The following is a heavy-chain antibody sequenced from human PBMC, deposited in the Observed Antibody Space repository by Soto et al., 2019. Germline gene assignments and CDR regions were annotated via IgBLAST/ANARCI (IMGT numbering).Heavy chain of an antibody. J-gene: IGHJ5*02. CDR1: GGTFSSYA. CDR3: ARGHSSSWSSPSGWFDP. CDR2: IIPIFGTA. D-gene: IGHD6-13*01. Sequence: QVQLVQSGAEVKKPGSSVKVSCKASGGTFSSYAISWVRQAPGQGLEWMGGIIPIFGTANYAQKFQGRVTITADESTSTSYMELSSLRSEDTAVYYCARGHSSSWSSPSGWFDPWGQGTLVTVSS. V-gene: IGHV1-69*01.